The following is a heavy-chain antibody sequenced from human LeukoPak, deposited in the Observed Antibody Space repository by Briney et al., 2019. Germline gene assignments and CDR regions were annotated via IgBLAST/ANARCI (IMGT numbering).Heavy chain of an antibody. Sequence: SETLSLTCTVSGGSISSYYWSWIRQPAGKGLEWIGRIYTSGSTNYNPSLKSRVTMSVDTSKNQFSLKLSSVTAADTAVYYCATMGSSGYYRVGAYDIWGQGTMVTASS. CDR2: IYTSGST. J-gene: IGHJ3*02. D-gene: IGHD3-22*01. CDR1: GGSISSYY. V-gene: IGHV4-4*07. CDR3: ATMGSSGYYRVGAYDI.